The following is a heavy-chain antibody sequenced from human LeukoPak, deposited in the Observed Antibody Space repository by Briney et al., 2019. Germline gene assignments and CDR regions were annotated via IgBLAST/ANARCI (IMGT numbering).Heavy chain of an antibody. CDR2: INGGGYNT. CDR1: GFTFNNYV. V-gene: IGHV3-23*01. J-gene: IGHJ4*02. CDR3: ARASGIYGSGWYFDY. Sequence: GGSLRLSCAASGFTFNNYVMSWVRQAPGKGLEWVSTINGGGYNTYYADSVKGRFTISRDNSKNTLSLQVNTLRAEDTAVYYGARASGIYGSGWYFDYWGQGTLVTVSS. D-gene: IGHD6-19*01.